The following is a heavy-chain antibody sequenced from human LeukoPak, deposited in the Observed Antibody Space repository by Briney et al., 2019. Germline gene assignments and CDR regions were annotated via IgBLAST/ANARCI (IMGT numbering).Heavy chain of an antibody. D-gene: IGHD3-16*02. CDR1: GFTFSSYG. J-gene: IGHJ4*02. Sequence: GRSLRLSCGASGFTFSSYGMHWVRQAPGKGLEWVAIIWYDGSNKYYTDSAKGRFTISRDDSKNTVYLQMNSPRAEDTAVYYCARGGYTSASALDYWGQGTLVTVSS. CDR3: ARGGYTSASALDY. V-gene: IGHV3-33*01. CDR2: IWYDGSNK.